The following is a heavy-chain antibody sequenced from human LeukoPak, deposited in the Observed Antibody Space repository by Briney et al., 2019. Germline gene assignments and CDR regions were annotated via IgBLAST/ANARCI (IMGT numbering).Heavy chain of an antibody. Sequence: GGSLRLSCAASGFTFSNAWMSWVRQAPGKGLEWVGRIKSKTDGGTTDYAAPVKGKFTISRDDSKNTLYLQMNSLKTEDTAVYYCTTERELLFFDYWGQGTLVTVSS. CDR2: IKSKTDGGTT. D-gene: IGHD1-26*01. V-gene: IGHV3-15*01. CDR3: TTERELLFFDY. J-gene: IGHJ4*02. CDR1: GFTFSNAW.